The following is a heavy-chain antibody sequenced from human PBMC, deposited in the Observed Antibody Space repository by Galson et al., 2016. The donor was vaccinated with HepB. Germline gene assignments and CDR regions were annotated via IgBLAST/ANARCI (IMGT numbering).Heavy chain of an antibody. J-gene: IGHJ6*04. CDR1: GFTFSSYG. D-gene: IGHD1-26*01. CDR2: ISGSSGTL. CDR3: ARDTQGTRIYFFHYYGMDV. V-gene: IGHV3-48*01. Sequence: SLRLSCATSGFTFSSYGMHWVRQAPGKGLEWVSYISGSSGTLSYSDSVKGRFTISRDNDKESLYLQMKSLRADDTAVYYCARDTQGTRIYFFHYYGMDVWGKGTTVTVSS.